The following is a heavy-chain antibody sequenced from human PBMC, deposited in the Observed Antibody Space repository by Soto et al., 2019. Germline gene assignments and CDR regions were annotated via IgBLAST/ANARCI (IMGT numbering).Heavy chain of an antibody. CDR2: SAAGDP. J-gene: IGHJ6*02. CDR1: GFTFRNYD. CDR3: ARTDRDFYGLDV. Sequence: EVQLVESGGGLVQPGGSLRLSCEASGFTFRNYDMHWVRQGTGKGLEWVSGSAAGDPDYADSVEGRFTISRENAQNSFFLQMNSLRVGDTAVYYCARTDRDFYGLDVWGQGTTVIVSS. V-gene: IGHV3-13*05.